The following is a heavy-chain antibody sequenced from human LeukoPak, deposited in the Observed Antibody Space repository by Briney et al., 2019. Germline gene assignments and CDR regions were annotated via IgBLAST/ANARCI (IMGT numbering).Heavy chain of an antibody. CDR3: ARGTNDYGDY. CDR2: ISSSGSTI. J-gene: IGHJ4*02. V-gene: IGHV3-48*03. Sequence: GGSLRLSRAASGFTFSSYEMNWVRQAPGKGLEWASYISSSGSTIYYADSVKGRFTISRDNAKNSLYLQMNSLRAEDTAVYYCARGTNDYGDYWGQGTLITVSS. CDR1: GFTFSSYE.